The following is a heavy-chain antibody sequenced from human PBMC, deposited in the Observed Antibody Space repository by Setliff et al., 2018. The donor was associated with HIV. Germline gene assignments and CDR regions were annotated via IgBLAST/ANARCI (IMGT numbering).Heavy chain of an antibody. CDR2: IVVGSGKT. CDR3: AADRGDYFELDYPYYHYMDV. Sequence: SVKVSCKASGFTFSGSVVQWVRQARGQRLEWIGRIVVGSGKTDYAQKFQNRVTITRDMSTSTAYMELSSLRSEDTAVYYCAADRGDYFELDYPYYHYMDVWGKGTTVTVS. J-gene: IGHJ6*03. V-gene: IGHV1-58*01. D-gene: IGHD3-22*01. CDR1: GFTFSGSV.